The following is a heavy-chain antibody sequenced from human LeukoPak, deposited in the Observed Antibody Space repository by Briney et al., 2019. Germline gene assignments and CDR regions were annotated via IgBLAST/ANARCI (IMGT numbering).Heavy chain of an antibody. D-gene: IGHD3-9*01. J-gene: IGHJ4*02. CDR3: AKDWGPGPYYDILTGYYFDY. CDR1: GGSFSGYY. V-gene: IGHV3-23*01. CDR2: ISGSVGST. Sequence: ETLSLTCAVYGGSFSGYYWSWVRQAPGKGLEWVSAISGSVGSTYYADSVKGRFTISRDNSKNTLYLQMNSLRAEDTAVYYCAKDWGPGPYYDILTGYYFDYWGQGTLVTVSS.